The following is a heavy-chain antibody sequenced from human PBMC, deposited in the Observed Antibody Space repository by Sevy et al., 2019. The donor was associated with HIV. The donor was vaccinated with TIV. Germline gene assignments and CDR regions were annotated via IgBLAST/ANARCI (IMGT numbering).Heavy chain of an antibody. CDR1: GFTFSSYA. J-gene: IGHJ6*02. D-gene: IGHD1-7*01. CDR2: ISGSGGST. V-gene: IGHV3-23*01. Sequence: GGSLRLSCAASGFTFSSYAMSWVRQAPGKGLEWVSAISGSGGSTYYADSVKGRFTISRDNSKNTLYLQMYSLRAEDTAVYYCAKRTVITGTTRDYYYYYGMDVWGQGTTVTVSS. CDR3: AKRTVITGTTRDYYYYYGMDV.